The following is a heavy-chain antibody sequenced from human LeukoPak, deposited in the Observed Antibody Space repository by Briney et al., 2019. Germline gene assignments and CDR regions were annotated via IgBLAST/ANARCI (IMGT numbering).Heavy chain of an antibody. CDR3: ARVRITMVRGEYGMDV. CDR1: GYTFTSYD. D-gene: IGHD3-10*01. V-gene: IGHV1-8*01. CDR2: MNPNSGNT. Sequence: ASVKVSCKASGYTFTSYDINWVRQATGQGPEWMGWMNPNSGNTGYAQKFQGRVTMTRNTSISTAYMELSSLRSEDTAVYYCARVRITMVRGEYGMDVWGQGTTVTVSS. J-gene: IGHJ6*02.